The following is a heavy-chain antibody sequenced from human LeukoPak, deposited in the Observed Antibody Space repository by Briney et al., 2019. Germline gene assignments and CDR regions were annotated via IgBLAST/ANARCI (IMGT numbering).Heavy chain of an antibody. J-gene: IGHJ4*02. CDR1: GYTFTSYG. CDR2: ISAYNGNT. D-gene: IGHD4-17*01. Sequence: GASVKVSCKASGYTFTSYGISWVRQAPGQGLEWMGWISAYNGNTNYAQKLQGRVTMTTDTSTSTAYMELRSLRSDDTAVYYCARQQSRVTVTTFDYWGQGTLVTVSS. V-gene: IGHV1-18*01. CDR3: ARQQSRVTVTTFDY.